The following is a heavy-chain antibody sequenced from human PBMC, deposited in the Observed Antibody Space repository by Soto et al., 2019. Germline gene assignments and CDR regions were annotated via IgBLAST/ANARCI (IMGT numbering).Heavy chain of an antibody. CDR1: GYTFSTYA. Sequence: GASVKVSCKASGYTFSTYAMHWVRQAPGQSLEWMGWINGGTGQTRYAQRFQDRVTITRDTSAKTTYMDPTSLRSEDTAVYYCARGKGIEVNYYYCGMDIWGQGTTATSP. CDR2: INGGTGQT. J-gene: IGHJ6*02. V-gene: IGHV1-3*01. CDR3: ARGKGIEVNYYYCGMDI.